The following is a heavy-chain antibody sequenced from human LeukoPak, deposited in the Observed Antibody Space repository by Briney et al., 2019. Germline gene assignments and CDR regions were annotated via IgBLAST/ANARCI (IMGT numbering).Heavy chain of an antibody. CDR3: ARVHASGYNIYNWFDP. D-gene: IGHD5-12*01. CDR1: GGSISSSNYY. J-gene: IGHJ5*02. CDR2: IYYSGGT. V-gene: IGHV4-39*07. Sequence: EASETLSLTCSVSGGSISSSNYYWGWVRQPPGKGLEWIGSIYYSGGTYYNPSLKSRVTISIDTSKDQFSLSLRSVTAADTAVYYCARVHASGYNIYNWFDPWGQGTLVTVSS.